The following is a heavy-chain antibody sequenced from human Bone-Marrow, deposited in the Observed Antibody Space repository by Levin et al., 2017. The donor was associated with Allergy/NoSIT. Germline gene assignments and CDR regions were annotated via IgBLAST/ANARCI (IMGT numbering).Heavy chain of an antibody. CDR3: ARDDGSGYYRFDY. CDR1: GYSFTSNW. D-gene: IGHD3-22*01. CDR2: INPGGSHV. Sequence: GGSLRLSCKASGYSFTSNWVAWVRQKPGKGFEWMGIINPGGSHVIYSPSFQGQVTISADKSISTAYLQWSSLKASDNAMYYCARDDGSGYYRFDYWGQGTQVAVSS. J-gene: IGHJ4*02. V-gene: IGHV5-51*01.